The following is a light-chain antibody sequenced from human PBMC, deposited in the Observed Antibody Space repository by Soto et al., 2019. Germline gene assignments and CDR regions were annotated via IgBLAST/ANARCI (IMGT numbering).Light chain of an antibody. Sequence: QPVLTQPPSVSGAPGQRVTISCTGSSSNIGAGYDVHWYQQLPVTAPKLLIYGNSNRPSGVPDRFSGSKSGTSASLAITGLQAEDEADYYCQSYDNSLSGWVFGGGTQLTVL. CDR1: SSNIGAGYD. V-gene: IGLV1-40*01. J-gene: IGLJ3*02. CDR3: QSYDNSLSGWV. CDR2: GNS.